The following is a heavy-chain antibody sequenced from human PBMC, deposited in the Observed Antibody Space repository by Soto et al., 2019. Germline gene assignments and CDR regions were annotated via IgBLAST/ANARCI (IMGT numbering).Heavy chain of an antibody. Sequence: QVRLVQSGAEVKKPGSSVKLSCKVSGGNSNSYSIAWVRQAPGQGLQWLGTIVPLSGTPNHAQQFQARVTITADTSTNTAYWELSSLRSGETSIYYCARDWRQMSRGGVFDYWGQGSLVTISS. CDR3: ARDWRQMSRGGVFDY. CDR2: IVPLSGTP. D-gene: IGHD3-16*01. V-gene: IGHV1-69*06. CDR1: GGNSNSYS. J-gene: IGHJ4*02.